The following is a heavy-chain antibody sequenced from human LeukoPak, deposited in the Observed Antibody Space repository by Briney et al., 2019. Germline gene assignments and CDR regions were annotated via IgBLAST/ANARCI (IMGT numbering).Heavy chain of an antibody. D-gene: IGHD5-12*01. Sequence: RGSLRLSCAASGFTVSSNYMSWVRQAPGKGLEWVSVIYSGGSTYYADSVKGRFTISRDNSKNTLYLQMNSLRAEDTAVYYCARDLATGYGMDVWGQGTTVTVSS. V-gene: IGHV3-66*01. J-gene: IGHJ6*02. CDR1: GFTVSSNY. CDR3: ARDLATGYGMDV. CDR2: IYSGGST.